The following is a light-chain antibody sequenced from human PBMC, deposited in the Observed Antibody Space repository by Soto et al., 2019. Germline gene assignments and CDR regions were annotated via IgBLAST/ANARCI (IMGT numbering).Light chain of an antibody. CDR3: QQYNNWPL. V-gene: IGKV3-15*01. Sequence: VMTQSPAILSVSPGERATLACRASQSISSNLAWYQQKPGQAPRLLMFRASTRATGFPARFSGSGSGTEFNLTISSLQSEDFAVYYCQQYNNWPLFGGGTKVDMK. J-gene: IGKJ4*01. CDR2: RAS. CDR1: QSISSN.